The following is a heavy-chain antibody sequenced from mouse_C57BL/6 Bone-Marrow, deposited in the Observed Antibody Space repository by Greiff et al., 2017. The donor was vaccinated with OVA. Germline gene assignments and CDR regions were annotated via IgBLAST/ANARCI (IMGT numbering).Heavy chain of an antibody. J-gene: IGHJ2*01. CDR2: IHPNSGST. Sequence: VQLQQPGAELVKPGASVKLSCKASGYTFTSYWMHWVKQRPGQGLEWIGMIHPNSGSTNYNEKFKSKATLTVDKSSSTAYMQLSSLTSEDSAVYYCARGDLGRDYFDYWGQGTTLTVSS. CDR3: ARGDLGRDYFDY. CDR1: GYTFTSYW. D-gene: IGHD4-1*01. V-gene: IGHV1-64*01.